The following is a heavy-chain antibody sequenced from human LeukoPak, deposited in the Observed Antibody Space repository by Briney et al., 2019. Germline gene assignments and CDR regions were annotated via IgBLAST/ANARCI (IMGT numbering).Heavy chain of an antibody. CDR2: IYPGDSET. V-gene: IGHV5-51*01. Sequence: PGASLKISCKGSGYTFTSYWIGWVRQLPGKGLEWIGIIYPGDSETRYSPSFQGQVTISADKSITTAYLQRYNLRASDTAMFSCARHRYGGNVLDYWGQGTLVTVSS. D-gene: IGHD4-23*01. J-gene: IGHJ4*02. CDR3: ARHRYGGNVLDY. CDR1: GYTFTSYW.